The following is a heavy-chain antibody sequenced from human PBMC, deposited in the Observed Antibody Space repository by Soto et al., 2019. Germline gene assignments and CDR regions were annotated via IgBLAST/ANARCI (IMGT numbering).Heavy chain of an antibody. V-gene: IGHV3-30*18. CDR3: AKSFLGYLNNLFDY. J-gene: IGHJ4*02. CDR1: GFTFSNYV. CDR2: VSYDESNK. Sequence: PGGSLRLSCAASGFTFSNYVMHWVRQAPGKGLEWVALVSYDESNKYYADSVKGRFTISRDNSKNTVYLQMNSLRAEDTAVYYCAKSFLGYLNNLFDYWGQGTLVTVSS. D-gene: IGHD7-27*01.